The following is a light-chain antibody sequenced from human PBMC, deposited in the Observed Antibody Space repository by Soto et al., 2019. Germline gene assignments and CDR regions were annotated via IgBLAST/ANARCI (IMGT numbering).Light chain of an antibody. Sequence: EIVLTQSPGTLSLSPGERATLSCRASQSVSSSYLAWYQQKPGQAPRLLIYRASSRATGIPDRFSGSWSGTDFTLTISRLEPEDFAVYYCQQYGNSRAFGQGTKVDIK. J-gene: IGKJ1*01. V-gene: IGKV3-20*01. CDR1: QSVSSSY. CDR3: QQYGNSRA. CDR2: RAS.